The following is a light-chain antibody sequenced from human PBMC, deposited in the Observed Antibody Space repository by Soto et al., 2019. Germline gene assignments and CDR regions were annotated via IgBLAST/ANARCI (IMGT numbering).Light chain of an antibody. J-gene: IGKJ1*01. CDR2: DVS. CDR3: QQYGISPT. Sequence: EIVLTQSPGTLSLSPGERATLSCRSSHSVSSNYLAWYQQKPGQAPRLLIYDVSSRDTGIPDRFSGSGSGTDFTLTISSLEPVDFAVYYCQQYGISPTFGQGTKVDIK. CDR1: HSVSSNY. V-gene: IGKV3-20*01.